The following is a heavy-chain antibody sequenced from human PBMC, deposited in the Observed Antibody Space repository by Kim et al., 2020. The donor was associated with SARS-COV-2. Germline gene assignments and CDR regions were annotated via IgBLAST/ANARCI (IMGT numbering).Heavy chain of an antibody. CDR1: GFNFHEYA. CDR2: ISRSGDST. D-gene: IGHD4-17*01. Sequence: GGSLRLSCAASGFNFHEYAMSWVRQAPGKGLEWVSAISRSGDSTYYADSVKGRFTLSRDNSKKTVYLQMNSLRADDTAIYYCAKALSYGDYGHWGQGTRVPVSS. CDR3: AKALSYGDYGH. J-gene: IGHJ4*02. V-gene: IGHV3-23*01.